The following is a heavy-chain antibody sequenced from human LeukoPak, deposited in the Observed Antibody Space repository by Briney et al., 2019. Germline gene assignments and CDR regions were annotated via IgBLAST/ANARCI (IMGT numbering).Heavy chain of an antibody. D-gene: IGHD1-26*01. CDR1: GFTFSSYA. CDR2: ISGSGTST. V-gene: IGHV3-23*01. Sequence: GGSLRLSCADSGFTFSSYAMSWVRQAPGKRLEWVSPISGSGTSTYYADSVKGRFTISRDISKSTLYLQMDSLRADDTAVYYCAKDWWDEWGQGTLVTVSS. CDR3: AKDWWDE. J-gene: IGHJ4*02.